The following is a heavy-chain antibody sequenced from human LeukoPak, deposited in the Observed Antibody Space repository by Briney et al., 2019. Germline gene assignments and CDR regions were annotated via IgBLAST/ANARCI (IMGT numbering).Heavy chain of an antibody. Sequence: GASVKIYCKASGGTFNSYAIRCMRQAPGQWLELMGGISPIFGTANYAQKFQGRVTITADESTSTAYMELSSLRSEDTAVYYCARDMRDGYNSGDYYYGMDVWGQGTTVTVSS. J-gene: IGHJ6*02. D-gene: IGHD5-24*01. CDR2: ISPIFGTA. CDR3: ARDMRDGYNSGDYYYGMDV. CDR1: GGTFNSYA. V-gene: IGHV1-69*13.